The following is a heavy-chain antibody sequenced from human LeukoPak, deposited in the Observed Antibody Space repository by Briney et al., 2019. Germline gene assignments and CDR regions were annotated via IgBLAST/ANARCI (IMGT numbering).Heavy chain of an antibody. D-gene: IGHD3-10*01. CDR2: INHSGST. CDR3: ARAPGVTMVRGARRNNWFDP. Sequence: SETLSLTCAVYGGSFSGYYWSWIRQPPGKGLEWIGEINHSGSTNYNPSLKGRVTISVDTSKNQFSLKLSSVTAADTAAYYCARAPGVTMVRGARRNNWFDPWGQGTLVTVSS. V-gene: IGHV4-34*01. CDR1: GGSFSGYY. J-gene: IGHJ5*02.